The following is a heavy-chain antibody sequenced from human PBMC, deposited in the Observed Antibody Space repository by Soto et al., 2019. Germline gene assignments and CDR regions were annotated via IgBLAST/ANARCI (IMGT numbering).Heavy chain of an antibody. CDR3: ASLDHYDISGIMGPDY. Sequence: SETLSLTCSVFGGFISSSGYYWGWIRQPPGKGLEWIGSIYYSGSTYYNPSLKTRVTISADTSKNRFSLKLNSVTASDTAVYYCASLDHYDISGIMGPDYWGQGTLVTVSS. J-gene: IGHJ4*02. CDR1: GGFISSSGYY. CDR2: IYYSGST. V-gene: IGHV4-39*01. D-gene: IGHD3-22*01.